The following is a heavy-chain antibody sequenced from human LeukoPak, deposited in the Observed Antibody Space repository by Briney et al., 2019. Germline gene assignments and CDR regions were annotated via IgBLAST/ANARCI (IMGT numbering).Heavy chain of an antibody. CDR2: IHYTGAT. V-gene: IGHV4-34*01. J-gene: IGHJ4*02. CDR3: ARGNILTGYCFDF. Sequence: EPSETLSLTCAVYGGSITGYYWSWLRQTPGRGLEWVGEIHYTGATSYNPSLKSRATISTDTSKNQFSLRLSSVTAADTAVYYCARGNILTGYCFDFWGQGALVTVSS. D-gene: IGHD3-9*01. CDR1: GGSITGYY.